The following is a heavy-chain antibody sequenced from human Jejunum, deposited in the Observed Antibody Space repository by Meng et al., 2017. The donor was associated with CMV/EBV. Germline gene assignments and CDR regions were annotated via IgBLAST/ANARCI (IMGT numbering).Heavy chain of an antibody. V-gene: IGHV1-46*01. D-gene: IGHD1-1*01. CDR3: AREYPSTFYFDY. J-gene: IGHJ4*02. CDR2: IFSNGNT. Sequence: SCKTSGYKFRYSSMHWMRQAPGQGLEYMGIIFSNGNTKHAQKFQGRLTLTRDTTTTTVYMELSGLRSDDTAVYFCAREYPSTFYFDYWGQGTLVTVSS. CDR1: GYKFRYSS.